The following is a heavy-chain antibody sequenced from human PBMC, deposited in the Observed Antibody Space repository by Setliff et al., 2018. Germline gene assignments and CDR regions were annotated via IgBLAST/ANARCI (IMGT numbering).Heavy chain of an antibody. CDR3: ARAGGGSSFTAYYYYYYMDV. J-gene: IGHJ6*03. Sequence: SETLSLTCTVSGGSISSYYWSWIRQPAGKGLEWIGRIYTSGSTNYNPSLESRVTMSVDTSKNQFSLKLSSVTAADTAVYYCARAGGGSSFTAYYYYYYMDVWGKGATVTVSS. D-gene: IGHD6-13*01. CDR2: IYTSGST. CDR1: GGSISSYY. V-gene: IGHV4-4*07.